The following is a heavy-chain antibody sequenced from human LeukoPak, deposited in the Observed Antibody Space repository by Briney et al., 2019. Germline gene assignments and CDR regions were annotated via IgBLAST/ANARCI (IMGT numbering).Heavy chain of an antibody. CDR1: GYNFNTYW. D-gene: IGHD4-23*01. V-gene: IGHV5-51*01. CDR3: ASRPFETTVVPWDFY. CDR2: IRPMNSDV. J-gene: IGHJ4*02. Sequence: LGESLKISCKGSGYNFNTYWVAWVRQLPGKGLEWMGIIRPMNSDVRYSPSSQGQVTISADRSINTAYLQWSSLTASDTAMYYCASRPFETTVVPWDFYWGQGTQVTVSS.